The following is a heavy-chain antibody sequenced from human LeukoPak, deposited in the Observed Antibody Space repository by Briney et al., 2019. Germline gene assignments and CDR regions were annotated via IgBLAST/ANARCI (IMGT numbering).Heavy chain of an antibody. J-gene: IGHJ4*02. CDR2: IYYSGST. CDR1: GGSISSYY. V-gene: IGHV4-59*01. Sequence: SETLSLTCTVSGGSISSYYWSWIRQPPGKGLEWIGYIYYSGSTNYNPSLKSRVTISADTSKNQFSLKLSSVTAADTAVYYCARARDRTNGVCYLDYWGRGTLVTVSS. CDR3: ARARDRTNGVCYLDY. D-gene: IGHD2-8*01.